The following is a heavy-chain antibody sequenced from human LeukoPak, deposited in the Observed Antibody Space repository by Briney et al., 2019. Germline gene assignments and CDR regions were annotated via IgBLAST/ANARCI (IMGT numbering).Heavy chain of an antibody. CDR3: ARDRYSSSWYWFDP. D-gene: IGHD6-13*01. Sequence: SETLSLTCTVSGGSISSHYWSWIRQPAGKGLEWIGYIYYSGSTNYNPSLKSRVTISVDTSKNQFSLKLSSVTAADTAVYYCARDRYSSSWYWFDPWGQGTLVTVSS. CDR2: IYYSGST. V-gene: IGHV4-59*11. CDR1: GGSISSHY. J-gene: IGHJ5*02.